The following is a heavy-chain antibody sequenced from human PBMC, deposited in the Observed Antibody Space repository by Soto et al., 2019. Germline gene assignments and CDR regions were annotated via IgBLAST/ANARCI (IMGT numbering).Heavy chain of an antibody. Sequence: PGGALRLSCAASGFPFSGYGMHWVRQAPGKGLEWVAVISYDGSNKYYADSVKGRFTISRDNSKNTLYLQMNSLRAEDTAVYYCAKPLAVTTSENYYYGMDVWGQGTTVTVSS. CDR3: AKPLAVTTSENYYYGMDV. CDR1: GFPFSGYG. V-gene: IGHV3-30*18. D-gene: IGHD4-17*01. J-gene: IGHJ6*02. CDR2: ISYDGSNK.